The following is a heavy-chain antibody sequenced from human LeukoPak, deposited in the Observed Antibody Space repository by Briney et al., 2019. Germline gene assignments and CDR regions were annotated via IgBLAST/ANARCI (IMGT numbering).Heavy chain of an antibody. CDR3: ARENSGSYWEPYYFDY. CDR2: MRFDGINK. V-gene: IGHV3-30*02. CDR1: GFNLSSYG. D-gene: IGHD1-26*01. J-gene: IGHJ4*02. Sequence: PGGSLRLSCAASGFNLSSYGMHWVRQAPGKGLEWVAFMRFDGINKYYADSVKGRVTISRDNSKNTLYLQMNSLRAEDTAVYYCARENSGSYWEPYYFDYWGQGTLVTVSS.